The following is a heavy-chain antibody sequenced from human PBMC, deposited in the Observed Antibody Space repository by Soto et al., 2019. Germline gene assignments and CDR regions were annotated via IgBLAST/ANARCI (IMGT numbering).Heavy chain of an antibody. CDR3: ARGDVVVLTATSNFDY. V-gene: IGHV3-21*01. Sequence: EVQLVESGGGLVKPGGSLRLSCAASGFTFSSYTMKWVRQAPGKGLEWVASISSSYYIKYADSVKGRFTISRDNATNSLYLQMNSLRAEDTAVYYCARGDVVVLTATSNFDYWGQGTLVTVSS. J-gene: IGHJ4*02. CDR2: ISSSYYI. CDR1: GFTFSSYT. D-gene: IGHD2-21*02.